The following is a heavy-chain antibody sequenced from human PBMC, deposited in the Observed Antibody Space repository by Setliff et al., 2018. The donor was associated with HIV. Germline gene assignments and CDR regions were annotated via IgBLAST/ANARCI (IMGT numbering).Heavy chain of an antibody. V-gene: IGHV4-30-4*08. CDR3: ARGPNYFDSSGYSYYFDY. D-gene: IGHD3-22*01. CDR1: GGSISSGDYY. Sequence: SETLSLTCTVSGGSISSGDYYWSWIRQPPGKGLEWIGYIHYSGSTYYNPSLKSRVAISLDTSKNQFSLKLSSVTAADTAVYSCARGPNYFDSSGYSYYFDYWGQGTLVTVS. J-gene: IGHJ4*02. CDR2: IHYSGST.